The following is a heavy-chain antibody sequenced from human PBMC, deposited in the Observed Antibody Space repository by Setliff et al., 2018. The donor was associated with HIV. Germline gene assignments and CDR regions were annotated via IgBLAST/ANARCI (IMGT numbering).Heavy chain of an antibody. CDR1: GGTFRDSS. Sequence: SVKVSCKASGGTFRDSSISWLRQAPGQGLEWLGMIIPIFGTTEYRQKFQDRVTITADENTGTAYMELSSLRSEDTAVYYCARDVYFTFSGEVIRHYLDVWGKGTTVTVSS. CDR2: IIPIFGTT. D-gene: IGHD3-3*01. V-gene: IGHV1-69*13. CDR3: ARDVYFTFSGEVIRHYLDV. J-gene: IGHJ6*03.